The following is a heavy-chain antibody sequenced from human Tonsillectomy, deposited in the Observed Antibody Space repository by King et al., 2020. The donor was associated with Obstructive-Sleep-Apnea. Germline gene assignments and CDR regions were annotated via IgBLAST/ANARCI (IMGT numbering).Heavy chain of an antibody. CDR3: ARQAVGIQLGANAFDT. CDR1: GYTFSNYW. V-gene: IGHV5-51*01. D-gene: IGHD1-26*01. Sequence: VQLVESGAEVKKPGESLKISCKGSGYTFSNYWIGWVRQMPGKGLEWMGIIYPGDSDTRYSPSFQGQVTMSADKSISTAYLQWSSLKASDTAMYYCARQAVGIQLGANAFDTWGQGTMVTVSP. CDR2: IYPGDSDT. J-gene: IGHJ3*02.